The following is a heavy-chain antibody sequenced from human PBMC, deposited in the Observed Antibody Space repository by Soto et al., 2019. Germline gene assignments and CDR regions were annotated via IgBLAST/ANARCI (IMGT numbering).Heavy chain of an antibody. CDR2: IIPIFGTA. Sequence: EASVKVSCKASGGTFSSYAISWVRQAPGQGLEWMGGIIPIFGTANYAQKFQGRVTITADESTSTAYMELSSLRSEDTAVYYCARDGVNYYDSSGSVYNWFDPWGQGTLVTVSS. V-gene: IGHV1-69*13. J-gene: IGHJ5*02. CDR3: ARDGVNYYDSSGSVYNWFDP. D-gene: IGHD3-22*01. CDR1: GGTFSSYA.